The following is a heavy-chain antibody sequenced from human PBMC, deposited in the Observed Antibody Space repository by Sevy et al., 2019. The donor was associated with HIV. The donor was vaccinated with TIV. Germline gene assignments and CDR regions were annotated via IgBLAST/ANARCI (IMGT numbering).Heavy chain of an antibody. Sequence: GGCLRLSCTASGFTFSTYTMNWVRQAPGKGLEWVSSISTRDNYIYYAGSVKGRFTISRDNAKNSLYLQMNSLRAEDTAVYYCSRPYGSGSWEAFDIWGQGTMVTVSS. CDR2: ISTRDNYI. J-gene: IGHJ3*02. CDR3: SRPYGSGSWEAFDI. V-gene: IGHV3-21*01. D-gene: IGHD3-10*01. CDR1: GFTFSTYT.